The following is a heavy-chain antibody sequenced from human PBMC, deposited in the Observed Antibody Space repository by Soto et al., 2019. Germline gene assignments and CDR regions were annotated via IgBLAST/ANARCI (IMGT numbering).Heavy chain of an antibody. V-gene: IGHV3-33*01. CDR3: ARSPPGVAGRYYFDY. CDR2: IWYDGSNK. J-gene: IGHJ4*02. CDR1: GFSFSSYG. D-gene: IGHD6-6*01. Sequence: QVQLVESGGGVVQPGRSLRLSCAASGFSFSSYGMHWVRKAPGKGLEWVAVIWYDGSNKYYGDSVKGRFTISRDNSKNTLYLQMNSLRAEDTAVYYCARSPPGVAGRYYFDYWGQGTLITVSS.